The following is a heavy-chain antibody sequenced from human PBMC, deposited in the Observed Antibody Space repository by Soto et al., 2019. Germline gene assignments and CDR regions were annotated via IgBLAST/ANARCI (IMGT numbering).Heavy chain of an antibody. V-gene: IGHV4-30-4*01. Sequence: HVQLQESGPGPVTPSQTLSLSCTVSGVSITSGSYYWTLVRQSPGKSLDWIGYRYYSGNTYYNPSLNGRATISVDTSNNQFSLNLTSVTAADTAVYYCARGGYDTSGQTFIGWGPDCWGQGTLVTVSS. CDR1: GVSITSGSYY. CDR2: RYYSGNT. D-gene: IGHD3-22*01. J-gene: IGHJ4*02. CDR3: ARGGYDTSGQTFIGWGPDC.